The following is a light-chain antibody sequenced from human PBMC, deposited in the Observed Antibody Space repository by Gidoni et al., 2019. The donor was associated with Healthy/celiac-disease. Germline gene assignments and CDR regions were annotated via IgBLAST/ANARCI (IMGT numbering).Light chain of an antibody. CDR2: KDS. CDR1: ALPKQY. J-gene: IGLJ2*01. CDR3: PSADSSGTFVV. Sequence: SYELTQPPSVSVSPGQTARITCSGDALPKQYAYWYQQKPGPAPVLVIYKDSERPSGIPERFSGSSSGTTVTLTTSGVQAEDEADYYCPSADSSGTFVVYGGGTKLTVL. V-gene: IGLV3-25*02.